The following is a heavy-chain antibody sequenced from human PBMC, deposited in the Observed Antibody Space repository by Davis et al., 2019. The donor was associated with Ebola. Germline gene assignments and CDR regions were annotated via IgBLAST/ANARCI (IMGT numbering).Heavy chain of an antibody. CDR1: GGSISSSNW. Sequence: MPGGSLRLSCAVSGGSISSSNWWSWVRQPPGKGLEWIGEIYHSGSTNYNPSLKSRVTISVDTSKNQFSLRLSSVTAADTAVYYCFLGRSWYGVDYYNGMDVWGQGTTVTVSS. V-gene: IGHV4-4*02. D-gene: IGHD6-13*01. CDR2: IYHSGST. CDR3: FLGRSWYGVDYYNGMDV. J-gene: IGHJ6*02.